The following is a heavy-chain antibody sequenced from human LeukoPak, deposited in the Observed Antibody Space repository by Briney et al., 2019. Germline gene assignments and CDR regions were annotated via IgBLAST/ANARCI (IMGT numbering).Heavy chain of an antibody. CDR1: GGSFSGYY. CDR3: ARSSSDYTQTGFDY. V-gene: IGHV4-34*01. D-gene: IGHD3-22*01. CDR2: INHSGST. Sequence: SETLSLTCAVYGGSFSGYYWSWIRQPPGKGLEWIGEINHSGSTNYNPSLKSRVTISVDTSKNQFSLKMSSVTAADTAVYYCARSSSDYTQTGFDYWGQGTLVTVSS. J-gene: IGHJ4*02.